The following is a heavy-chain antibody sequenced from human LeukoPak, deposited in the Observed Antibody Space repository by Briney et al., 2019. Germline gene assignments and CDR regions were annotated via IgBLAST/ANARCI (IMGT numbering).Heavy chain of an antibody. J-gene: IGHJ4*02. CDR3: ARGYSYAEFDY. CDR1: GGSISSYH. CDR2: IYYSGST. Sequence: SETLSLTCTVSGGSISSYHWSWIRQPPGKGLEWIGYIYYSGSTNYNPSLKSRVTISVDTSKSQFSLKLSSVTAADTAVYYCARGYSYAEFDYWGQGTLVTVSS. D-gene: IGHD5-18*01. V-gene: IGHV4-59*01.